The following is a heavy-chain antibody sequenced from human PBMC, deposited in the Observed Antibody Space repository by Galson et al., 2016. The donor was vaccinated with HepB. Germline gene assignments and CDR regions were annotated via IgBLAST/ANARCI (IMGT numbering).Heavy chain of an antibody. J-gene: IGHJ4*02. V-gene: IGHV3-23*01. CDR2: VSGSGDST. CDR1: RFIFRFPFRDYA. Sequence: SLRLSCAASRFIFRFPFRDYAMSWVRQAPGKGLEWVSVVSGSGDSTDYADSVKGRFIISRDNSRNTVYLQMNSLRAEDTAVYYCAKEGVRLTSGGQFDYWGQGTLVTVSS. D-gene: IGHD3-10*01. CDR3: AKEGVRLTSGGQFDY.